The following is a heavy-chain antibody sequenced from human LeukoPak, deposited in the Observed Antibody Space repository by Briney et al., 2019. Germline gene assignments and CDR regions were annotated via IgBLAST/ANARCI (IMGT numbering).Heavy chain of an antibody. CDR3: ARGRVFYDSSGYFPVAFDI. V-gene: IGHV1-69*04. CDR1: GGTFSSYA. CDR2: IIPILGIA. J-gene: IGHJ3*02. D-gene: IGHD3-22*01. Sequence: SVKVSCKASGGTFSSYAISWVRQAPGQGLEWMGRIIPILGIANYAQKFQGRATITADKSTSTAYMELSSLRSEDTAVYYCARGRVFYDSSGYFPVAFDIWGQGTMVTVSS.